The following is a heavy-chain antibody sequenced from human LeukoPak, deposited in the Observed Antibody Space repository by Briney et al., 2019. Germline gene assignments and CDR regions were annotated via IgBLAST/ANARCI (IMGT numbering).Heavy chain of an antibody. CDR1: GYSISSGFY. J-gene: IGHJ5*02. D-gene: IGHD1-26*01. Sequence: ASETLSLTCAVSGYSISSGFYWGWIRQTPGKGLEWIASMFHSGSTYYNPSLKTRVAISVDTSKNQFSLKLTSVTAPDTAIYYCARDSGTYHTLNSWGQGTLVTVSS. V-gene: IGHV4-38-2*02. CDR3: ARDSGTYHTLNS. CDR2: MFHSGST.